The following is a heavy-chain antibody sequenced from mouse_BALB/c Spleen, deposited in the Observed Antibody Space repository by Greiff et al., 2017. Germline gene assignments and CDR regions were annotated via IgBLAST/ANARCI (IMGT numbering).Heavy chain of an antibody. J-gene: IGHJ3*01. CDR1: GSTFSDYG. CDR3: ARAGGGTLFAY. V-gene: IGHV5-15*02. Sequence: EVKLVEPGGGLVQPGGPRKLPCAAPGSTFSDYGMAWVRQAPGKGPEWLAFISNLAYSIYYADTVTGRFTISRENAKNTLYLEMSSLRSEDTAMYYCARAGGGTLFAYWGQGTLVTVSA. CDR2: ISNLAYSI.